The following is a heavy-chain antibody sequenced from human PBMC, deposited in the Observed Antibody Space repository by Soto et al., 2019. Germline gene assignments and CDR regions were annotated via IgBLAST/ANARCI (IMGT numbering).Heavy chain of an antibody. D-gene: IGHD2-2*01. CDR3: ARDGSSGIVVVPDAIPYYYGMDV. V-gene: IGHV3-21*01. CDR2: ISSSSSYI. Sequence: PGGSLRLSCAASGFTFSSYSMNWVRQAPGKGLEWVSSISSSSSYIYYADSVKGRFTISRDNAKNSLYLQMNSLRAEDTAVYYCARDGSSGIVVVPDAIPYYYGMDVLGQGTTVTVSS. CDR1: GFTFSSYS. J-gene: IGHJ6*02.